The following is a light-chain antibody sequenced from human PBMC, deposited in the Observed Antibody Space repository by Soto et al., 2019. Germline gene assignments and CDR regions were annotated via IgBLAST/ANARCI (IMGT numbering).Light chain of an antibody. V-gene: IGKV3-20*01. CDR1: QSVSSSY. Sequence: EIVLTQSPGTLSLSPGERATLSCRASQSVSSSYLAWYQQKPGQAPRLLIYGASSRAAGIPDRFSGSGYGTGFTLTISRLEPEDFAVYYCRQYGSSLWTFGQGTKVEIK. J-gene: IGKJ1*01. CDR2: GAS. CDR3: RQYGSSLWT.